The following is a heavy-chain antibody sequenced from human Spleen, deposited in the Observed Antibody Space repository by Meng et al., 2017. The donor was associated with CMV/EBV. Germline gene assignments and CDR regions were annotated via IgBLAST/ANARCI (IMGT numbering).Heavy chain of an antibody. D-gene: IGHD1-26*01. CDR3: AREPGGELDY. J-gene: IGHJ4*02. V-gene: IGHV1-18*01. CDR1: GYTFTSYA. CDR2: ISAYNGKT. Sequence: ASVKVSCKASGYTFTSYAISWVRQAAGQGLEWMGWISAYNGKTHYAENLQGRVTMTRDTSTGTLYMELRSLRSDDTAGYYCAREPGGELDYWGQGTLVTVSS.